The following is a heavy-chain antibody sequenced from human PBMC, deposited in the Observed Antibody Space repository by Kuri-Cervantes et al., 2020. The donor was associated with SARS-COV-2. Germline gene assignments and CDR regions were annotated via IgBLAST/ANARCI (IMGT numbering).Heavy chain of an antibody. D-gene: IGHD3-10*01. CDR1: GYSISSGYY. Sequence: SETLSLTCTVSGYSISSGYYWGWIRQPPGKGLEWIGSIYHSGSTYYNPSLKSRVTISVDTSKNQFSLKLSSVTAADTAVYYCARGDYYGSGDAFDIWGQGTIVTVSS. V-gene: IGHV4-38-2*02. CDR3: ARGDYYGSGDAFDI. J-gene: IGHJ3*02. CDR2: IYHSGST.